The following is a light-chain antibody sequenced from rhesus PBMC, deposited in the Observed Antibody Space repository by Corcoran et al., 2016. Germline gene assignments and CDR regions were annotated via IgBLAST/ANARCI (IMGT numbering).Light chain of an antibody. V-gene: IGKV1-69*01. Sequence: DIQMTQSPSSLSASVGDRVTITCRASQGISNWLAWYQQKPGKAPKLLLYRASNLDKGVPSRFSGSGTWTDLTLTISSLQPDDIATYYCQQHDNSPFTFGPGTKLDIK. J-gene: IGKJ3*01. CDR1: QGISNW. CDR2: RAS. CDR3: QQHDNSPFT.